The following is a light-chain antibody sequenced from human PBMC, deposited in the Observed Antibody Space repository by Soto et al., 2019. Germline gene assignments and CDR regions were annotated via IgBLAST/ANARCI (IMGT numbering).Light chain of an antibody. V-gene: IGLV1-40*01. Sequence: QSVLTQPPSVSGAPGQRVTISCTGSSSNIGAGYDVHWYQQLPGTAPKLLIYGNSNRPSGAPDRFSGSKSGTSASLAITGLQAEDEADYYCQSYDSSLRFVVFGGGTKLTVL. CDR1: SSNIGAGYD. CDR3: QSYDSSLRFVV. J-gene: IGLJ2*01. CDR2: GNS.